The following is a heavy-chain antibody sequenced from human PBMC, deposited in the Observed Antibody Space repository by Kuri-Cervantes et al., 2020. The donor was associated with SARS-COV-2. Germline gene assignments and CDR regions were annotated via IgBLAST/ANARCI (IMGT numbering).Heavy chain of an antibody. CDR3: ALVAVYYDSSGYYYWFDP. Sequence: ESLKISCTVSGGSISSYYWSWIRQPPGKGLEWIGYIYYSGSTNYNPSLKSRVTISVDTSKNQFSLKLSSVTAADTAVYYCALVAVYYDSSGYYYWFDPWGQGTLVTVSS. V-gene: IGHV4-59*01. CDR2: IYYSGST. CDR1: GGSISSYY. J-gene: IGHJ5*02. D-gene: IGHD3-22*01.